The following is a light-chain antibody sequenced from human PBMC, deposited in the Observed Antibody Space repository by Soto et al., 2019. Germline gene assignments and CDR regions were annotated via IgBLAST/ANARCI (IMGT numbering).Light chain of an antibody. Sequence: DIQMTQSPSTLSGSVGDRVTITCRASQTISSWWAWYQQKQGKAPKLLIYKASTLESGVPSRFSGSGSGTEFTLTISSLQPDDFATYYCQQYDTYWTFGQGTKVDIK. CDR3: QQYDTYWT. CDR1: QTISSW. CDR2: KAS. V-gene: IGKV1-5*03. J-gene: IGKJ1*01.